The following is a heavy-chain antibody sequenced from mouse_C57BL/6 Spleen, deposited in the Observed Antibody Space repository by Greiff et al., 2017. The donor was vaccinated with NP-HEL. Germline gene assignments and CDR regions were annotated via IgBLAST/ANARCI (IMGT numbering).Heavy chain of an antibody. D-gene: IGHD2-4*01. Sequence: EVMLVESGGGLVQPKGSLKLSCAASGFSFNTYAMNWVRQAPGKGLEWVARIRSKSNNYATYYADSVKDRFTISRDDSESMLYLQMNNLKTEDTAMYYCGRHDDYGREYYAMDYWGQGTSVTVSS. CDR3: GRHDDYGREYYAMDY. CDR2: IRSKSNNYAT. V-gene: IGHV10-1*01. CDR1: GFSFNTYA. J-gene: IGHJ4*01.